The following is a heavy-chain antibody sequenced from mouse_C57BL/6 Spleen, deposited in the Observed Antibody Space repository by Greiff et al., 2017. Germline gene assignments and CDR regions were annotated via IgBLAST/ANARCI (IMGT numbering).Heavy chain of an antibody. CDR1: GYTFTDYN. J-gene: IGHJ2*01. V-gene: IGHV1-22*01. Sequence: EVQLQQSGPELVKPGASVTMSCKASGYTFTDYNMHWVKQSNGKSLEWLGYINPNNGGTSYNQKFKGKATLTVNKAYSTAYMELRSRTSEDAAVYYCARASDYWGQGTTLTVSS. CDR3: ARASDY. CDR2: INPNNGGT.